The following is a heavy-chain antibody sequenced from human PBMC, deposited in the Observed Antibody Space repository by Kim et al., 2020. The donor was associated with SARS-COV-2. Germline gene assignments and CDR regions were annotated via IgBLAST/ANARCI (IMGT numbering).Heavy chain of an antibody. CDR3: ARGRYFDWLLGRTADNYFDP. Sequence: SETLSLTCAVYGDNFSAYYWSWIRQPPGKGLEWIGETNHRGTTTYNPSLKSRVTISADTSKSQFSLKVNPVTAADTAVYYCARGRYFDWLLGRTADNYFDPWGQGPLVPVSS. CDR1: GDNFSAYY. CDR2: TNHRGTT. D-gene: IGHD3-9*01. V-gene: IGHV4-34*01. J-gene: IGHJ5*02.